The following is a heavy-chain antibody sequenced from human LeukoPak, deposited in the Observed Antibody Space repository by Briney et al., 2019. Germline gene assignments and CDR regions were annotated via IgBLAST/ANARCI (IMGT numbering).Heavy chain of an antibody. CDR1: GGSISSYY. Sequence: NPSETLSLTCTVSGGSISSYYWSWIRQPAGKGLEWIGRIYTSGSTNYNPSLKSRVTMSVDTSKNQFSLKLSSVTAADTAVYYCAREAGYYYDSSGYYALWGQGTLVTVSS. D-gene: IGHD3-22*01. V-gene: IGHV4-4*07. J-gene: IGHJ4*02. CDR3: AREAGYYYDSSGYYAL. CDR2: IYTSGST.